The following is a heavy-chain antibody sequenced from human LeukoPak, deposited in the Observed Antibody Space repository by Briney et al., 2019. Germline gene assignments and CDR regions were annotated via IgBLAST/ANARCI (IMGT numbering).Heavy chain of an antibody. CDR3: AKDDAWLRFGE. CDR2: ISPSGDIT. D-gene: IGHD3-10*01. J-gene: IGHJ4*02. V-gene: IGHV3-23*01. CDR1: GFTFSNHG. Sequence: GGTLRLSCAASGFTFSNHGMNWVRQAPGKGLEWVSGISPSGDITYYADSVKGRFTISRDNSKNTVYLQVISLTAEDTAVYYCAKDDAWLRFGEWSQGTLVTVSS.